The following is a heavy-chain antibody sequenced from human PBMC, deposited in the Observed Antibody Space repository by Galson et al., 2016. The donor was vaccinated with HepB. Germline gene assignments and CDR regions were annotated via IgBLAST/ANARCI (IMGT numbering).Heavy chain of an antibody. D-gene: IGHD1-1*01. J-gene: IGHJ4*02. CDR3: ARWNFAFDS. V-gene: IGHV3-7*01. CDR2: IDQDGSAR. CDR1: GFTFTTYY. Sequence: SLRLSCAASGFTFTTYYMGWVRQAPGEGLEWVANIDQDGSARFHVDSVKGRFTISRDNAKNSVSLQMDSLRVEDTAVYYCARWNFAFDSWGQGALVTVSS.